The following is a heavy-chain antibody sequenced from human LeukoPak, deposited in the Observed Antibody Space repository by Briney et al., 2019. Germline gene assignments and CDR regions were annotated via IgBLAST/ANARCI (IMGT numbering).Heavy chain of an antibody. CDR1: GGTFSSYA. Sequence: ASVKVSCKASGGTFSSYAISWVRQAPGQGLEWMGGIIPIFGTANYAQKFQGRVTITTDESTSTAYMELSSLRSEDMAVYYCARGDGIAAAGPGWFDPWGQGTLVTVSS. CDR2: IIPIFGTA. J-gene: IGHJ5*02. CDR3: ARGDGIAAAGPGWFDP. D-gene: IGHD6-13*01. V-gene: IGHV1-69*05.